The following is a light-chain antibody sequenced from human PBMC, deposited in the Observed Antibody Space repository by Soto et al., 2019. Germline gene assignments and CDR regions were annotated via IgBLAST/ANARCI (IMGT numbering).Light chain of an antibody. CDR3: GTWDSSLSAVL. Sequence: QSVLTQPPSVSAAPGQKVTISCSGSSSNIGSHSVSWYQQLPGTAPKLLIFENNKRPSGIPDRFSGSKSGTSATLDITGLQTGDEADYYCGTWDSSLSAVLFGGGTKLTVL. V-gene: IGLV1-51*02. CDR2: ENN. J-gene: IGLJ2*01. CDR1: SSNIGSHS.